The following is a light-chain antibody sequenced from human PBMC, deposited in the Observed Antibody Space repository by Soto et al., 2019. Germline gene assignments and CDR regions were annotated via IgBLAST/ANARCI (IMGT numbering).Light chain of an antibody. CDR2: GAS. CDR3: QQYNKWPL. CDR1: QSFSSN. Sequence: EIVMTQSPATLSVSPGERATLSCRASQSFSSNLAWYQQKPGQAPRLLIYGASTRATGIPARFSGSGSGTEFTLTISSLQSEDFEVYYCQQYNKWPLFGGGLKVHXK. J-gene: IGKJ4*01. V-gene: IGKV3-15*01.